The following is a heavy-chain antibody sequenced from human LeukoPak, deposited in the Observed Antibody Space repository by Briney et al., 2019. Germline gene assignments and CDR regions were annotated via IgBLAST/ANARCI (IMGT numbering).Heavy chain of an antibody. CDR2: ISSSGSTI. J-gene: IGHJ4*02. D-gene: IGHD2-2*01. CDR3: ARDPSIVVVPAAPDY. Sequence: GGPLRLSCAASGFTFSDYYMSWTRQAPGKGLMWVSYISSSGSTIYYADSVKGRFTISRDNAKNSLYLQMNSQRAEDTAVYYCARDPSIVVVPAAPDYWGQGTLVTVSS. V-gene: IGHV3-11*01. CDR1: GFTFSDYY.